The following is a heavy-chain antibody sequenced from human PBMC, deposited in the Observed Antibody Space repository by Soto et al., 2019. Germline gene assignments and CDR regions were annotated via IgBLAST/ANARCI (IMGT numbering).Heavy chain of an antibody. CDR1: GFTFGSHA. J-gene: IGHJ4*02. CDR3: AKTPYDFWSSGQYLFDH. D-gene: IGHD3-3*01. V-gene: IGHV3-23*01. CDR2: ISGSGGTT. Sequence: GSLRLSCTVSGFTFGSHAMSWVRQAPGKGLECVSGISGSGGTTFYADSVKGRFTISRDNSKKTLYLQINSLRAEDTAVYYCAKTPYDFWSSGQYLFDHWGQGTLVTVSS.